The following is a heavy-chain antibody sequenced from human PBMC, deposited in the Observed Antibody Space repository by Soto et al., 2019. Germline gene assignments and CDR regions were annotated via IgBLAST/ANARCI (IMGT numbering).Heavy chain of an antibody. D-gene: IGHD3-3*01. CDR1: GGTFSSYT. CDR2: IITILGIA. J-gene: IGHJ5*02. Sequence: ASVKVSCKAAGGTFSSYTISWVRQAPGQGLEWMGRIITILGIANYEQKPQDRPTITADKSTSTAYMELSSLRSEDTAVYYSARVQKFPIFGHPHREYHWFDPWGKGTLVTVSS. CDR3: ARVQKFPIFGHPHREYHWFDP. V-gene: IGHV1-69*02.